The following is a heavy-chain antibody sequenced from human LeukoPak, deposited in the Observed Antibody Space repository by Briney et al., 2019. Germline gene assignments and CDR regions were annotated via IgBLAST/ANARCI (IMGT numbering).Heavy chain of an antibody. V-gene: IGHV3-53*01. D-gene: IGHD2-2*01. CDR3: ARDGCSTTSCQYFDY. Sequence: GGSLRLSCAASGFTVSGSYMSWVRQAPGKGLQWVSMIYSSGTTNYADSVKGRFTIFRDNSKNTLYLQMDTLRAEDTAIYYCARDGCSTTSCQYFDYWGQGALVTVSS. J-gene: IGHJ4*02. CDR2: IYSSGTT. CDR1: GFTVSGSY.